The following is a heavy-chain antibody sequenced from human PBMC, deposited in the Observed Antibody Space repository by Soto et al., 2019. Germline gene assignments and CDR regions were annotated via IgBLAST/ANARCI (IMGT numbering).Heavy chain of an antibody. D-gene: IGHD2-15*01. CDR2: IYYSGST. CDR1: GGSISSYY. CDR3: ARGRLEGYCSGGSCYSNWFDP. V-gene: IGHV4-59*01. J-gene: IGHJ5*02. Sequence: SETLSLTCTVSGGSISSYYWSWIRQPPGKGLEWIGYIYYSGSTNYNPSLKSRVTISVDTSKNQFSLKLSSVTAADTAAYYCARGRLEGYCSGGSCYSNWFDPWGQGTLVTVSS.